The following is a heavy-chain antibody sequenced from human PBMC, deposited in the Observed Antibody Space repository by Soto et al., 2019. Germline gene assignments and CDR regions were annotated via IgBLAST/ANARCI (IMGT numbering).Heavy chain of an antibody. Sequence: ASVKVSCKASGYTFTSYAMNWVRQAPGQGLEWMGWINTNTGNPTYAQGFTGRFVFSLDTSVSTAYLQICSLKAEDTAVYYCARVFCSSTSCSGDYYYYYMDVWGKGTTVTVSS. J-gene: IGHJ6*03. CDR2: INTNTGNP. V-gene: IGHV7-4-1*01. D-gene: IGHD2-2*01. CDR3: ARVFCSSTSCSGDYYYYYMDV. CDR1: GYTFTSYA.